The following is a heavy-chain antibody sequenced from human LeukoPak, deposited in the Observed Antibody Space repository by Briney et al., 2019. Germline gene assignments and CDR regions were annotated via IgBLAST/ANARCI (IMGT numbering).Heavy chain of an antibody. CDR1: GFTFSSYA. Sequence: GGSLRLSCAASGFTFSSYAMHWVRQAPGKGLEWVAVISYDGSNKYYADSVKGRFTISRDNSKNTLYLQMNSLRAEDTAVYYCARENYYYDSSGFDYWGQEPWSPSPQ. J-gene: IGHJ4*01. D-gene: IGHD3-22*01. CDR3: ARENYYYDSSGFDY. V-gene: IGHV3-30*04. CDR2: ISYDGSNK.